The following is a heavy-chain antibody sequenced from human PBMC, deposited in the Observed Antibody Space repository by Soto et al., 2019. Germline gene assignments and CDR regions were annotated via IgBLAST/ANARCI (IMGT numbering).Heavy chain of an antibody. CDR1: GGSISDSY. V-gene: IGHV4-59*01. Sequence: SETLSLTCTVSGGSISDSYWSWIRQPPGKGLEWIGYVHYSENSNYNPSLKSRVTISLDTAKKQFSLNLSSVTAADTAVYYCAKVTWVYDPYYFDYWGQGILVTVSS. D-gene: IGHD5-12*01. CDR3: AKVTWVYDPYYFDY. J-gene: IGHJ4*02. CDR2: VHYSENS.